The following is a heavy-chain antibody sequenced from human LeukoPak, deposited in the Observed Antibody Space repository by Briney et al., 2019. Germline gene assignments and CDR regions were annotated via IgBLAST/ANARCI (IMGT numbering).Heavy chain of an antibody. V-gene: IGHV3-9*01. J-gene: IGHJ4*02. CDR3: AKDRSDNKTWYAGSH. CDR2: LSWNSGTI. D-gene: IGHD2-8*01. CDR1: GFTFDEYA. Sequence: GGSLRLSCAASGFTFDEYAMHWVRQVPGKGLEWVSGLSWNSGTIGYADSVKGRFTISRDNSWNTLFLQMNSLRDEDTAVYYCAKDRSDNKTWYAGSHWGQGTLVTVSS.